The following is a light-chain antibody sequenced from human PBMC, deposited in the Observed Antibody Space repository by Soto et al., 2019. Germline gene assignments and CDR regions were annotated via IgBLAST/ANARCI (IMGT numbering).Light chain of an antibody. CDR3: QQYTGPPTT. CDR2: GAS. J-gene: IGKJ5*01. Sequence: EIVLTQSPDTLSLSPGERATLSCRASQTVSSNYLAWCQQRPGQAPRLLIYGASTRAAGIPDRFSGSGSGTDFTLTITRLEPEDSAVYLCQQYTGPPTTFGQGKRLEIK. CDR1: QTVSSNY. V-gene: IGKV3-20*01.